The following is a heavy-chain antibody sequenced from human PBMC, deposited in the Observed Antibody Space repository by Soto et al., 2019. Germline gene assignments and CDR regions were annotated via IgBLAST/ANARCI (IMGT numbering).Heavy chain of an antibody. CDR1: GGTFSSYA. D-gene: IGHD6-13*01. J-gene: IGHJ6*02. Sequence: ASVKVSCKASGGTFSSYAISWVRQAPGQGLEWMGGIIPIFGTANYAQKFQGRVTITADESTSTAYMELSSLRSEDTAVYYCARDHRYSSSWDGGKDYYYGMDVWGQGTTVTVSS. V-gene: IGHV1-69*13. CDR2: IIPIFGTA. CDR3: ARDHRYSSSWDGGKDYYYGMDV.